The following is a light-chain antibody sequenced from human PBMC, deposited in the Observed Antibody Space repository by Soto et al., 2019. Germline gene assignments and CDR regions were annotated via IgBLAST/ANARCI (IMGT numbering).Light chain of an antibody. J-gene: IGLJ3*02. Sequence: QPVLTQPPSASGSPGQSVTISCTGTSSDVGGYNYVSWYQQHPGKAPKLMIFEVNKRPSGVPDRFSGSKSGNTASLTVSGLQADDEADYYCCSYAGSNNLVFGGGTKVTVL. CDR1: SSDVGGYNY. CDR2: EVN. CDR3: CSYAGSNNLV. V-gene: IGLV2-8*01.